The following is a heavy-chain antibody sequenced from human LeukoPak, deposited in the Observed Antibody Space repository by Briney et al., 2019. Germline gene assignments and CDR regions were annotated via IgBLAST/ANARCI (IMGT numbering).Heavy chain of an antibody. Sequence: ASVKVSCKASGYTFTSYGISWVRQAPGQGLEWMGWISAYNGNTNYAQKLQGRVTMTTDTSTSTAYMEPRSLRSDDTAVYYCARDIVAQDYYYYGMDVWGQGTTVTVSS. D-gene: IGHD2-15*01. J-gene: IGHJ6*02. CDR2: ISAYNGNT. CDR3: ARDIVAQDYYYYGMDV. CDR1: GYTFTSYG. V-gene: IGHV1-18*01.